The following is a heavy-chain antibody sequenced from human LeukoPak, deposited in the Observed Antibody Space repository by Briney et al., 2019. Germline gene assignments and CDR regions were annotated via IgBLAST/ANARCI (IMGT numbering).Heavy chain of an antibody. Sequence: SETLSLTCTVSGYSISSGYYWGWIRQPPGKGLEWIGSNYHSGSTYYNPSLKSRLTISVDTSKNQFSLKLGSVTAADTAVYYCARRSAKYYFDYWGQGTLDTVSS. V-gene: IGHV4-38-2*02. CDR2: NYHSGST. CDR3: ARRSAKYYFDY. J-gene: IGHJ4*02. CDR1: GYSISSGYY.